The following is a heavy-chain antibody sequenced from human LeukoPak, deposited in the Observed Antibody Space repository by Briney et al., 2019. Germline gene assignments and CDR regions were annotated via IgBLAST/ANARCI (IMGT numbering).Heavy chain of an antibody. V-gene: IGHV1-46*01. CDR2: INPSGGST. D-gene: IGHD3-10*01. J-gene: IGHJ4*02. Sequence: GASVKVSCKASGYTFTSYYMHWVRQAPGQGLEWMGIINPSGGSTSYAQKFQGRVTMTRDMSTSTVYMELSSLRSEDTAVYYCARVRGVYYFDYWGQGTLVTVSS. CDR3: ARVRGVYYFDY. CDR1: GYTFTSYY.